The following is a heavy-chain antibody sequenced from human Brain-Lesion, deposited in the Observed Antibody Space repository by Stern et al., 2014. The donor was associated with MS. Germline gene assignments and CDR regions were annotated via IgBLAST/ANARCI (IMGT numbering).Heavy chain of an antibody. Sequence: VQLVDSGAEVKKHGASVKVSCKASGYTFSSYDITWERQASGHGLEWMGWMNPYSGNTGYAQKFKGRVSMTSDPSISTVYMELTSLTSDDTAVYFCARAVRNQLLSEYWGQGTLVTVSS. CDR3: ARAVRNQLLSEY. CDR2: MNPYSGNT. D-gene: IGHD2-2*01. CDR1: GYTFSSYD. J-gene: IGHJ4*02. V-gene: IGHV1-8*01.